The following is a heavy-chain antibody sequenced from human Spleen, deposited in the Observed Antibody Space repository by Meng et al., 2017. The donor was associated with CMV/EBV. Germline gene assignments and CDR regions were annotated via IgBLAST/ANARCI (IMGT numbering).Heavy chain of an antibody. CDR3: ARAPSSSSDL. CDR1: GSSINSTSSGYY. CDR2: IYHTGST. D-gene: IGHD6-6*01. J-gene: IGHJ5*02. Sequence: SETLSLTCTVSGSSINSTSSGYYWGWIRQPPGKGLDWIGSIYHTGSTYYNPSLKSRVTISADTSKNQFSLKLSSVTAADTAMYYCARAPSSSSDLWGQGTLVTVSS. V-gene: IGHV4-38-2*02.